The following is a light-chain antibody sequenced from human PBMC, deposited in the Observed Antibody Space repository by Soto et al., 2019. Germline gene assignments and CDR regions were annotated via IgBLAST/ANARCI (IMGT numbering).Light chain of an antibody. J-gene: IGLJ2*01. CDR2: EVS. Sequence: QSALTQPASVSGSPGQSITISCTGTSSDVGGYNYVSWYQQHPGKAPKLMIYEVSNRPSGVSNRFSGSKSGNTASLAITGLQVEDEGDYYCQSYDTMRGVLFGGGTKLTVL. V-gene: IGLV2-14*01. CDR3: QSYDTMRGVL. CDR1: SSDVGGYNY.